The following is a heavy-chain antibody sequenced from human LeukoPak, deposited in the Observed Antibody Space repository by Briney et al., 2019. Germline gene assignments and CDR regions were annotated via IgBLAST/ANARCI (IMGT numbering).Heavy chain of an antibody. V-gene: IGHV1-69*05. CDR3: AREDILVVPAAPSGVGWFDP. Sequence: EASVKVSRKASGGTFISYAISWVRQAPGQGPEWMGRFIPIFGTANYAQKFQGRVTITTDESTSAAYMELSSLRSEDTAVYYCAREDILVVPAAPSGVGWFDPWGQGTLVTVSS. D-gene: IGHD2-2*01. CDR1: GGTFISYA. J-gene: IGHJ5*02. CDR2: FIPIFGTA.